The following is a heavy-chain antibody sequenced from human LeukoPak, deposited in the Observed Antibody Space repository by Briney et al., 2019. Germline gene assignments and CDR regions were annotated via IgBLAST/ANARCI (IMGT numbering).Heavy chain of an antibody. D-gene: IGHD3-3*01. J-gene: IGHJ6*02. CDR2: ISAYNGNT. CDR3: ARDTTIFGVVTWYYYYGMDV. Sequence: ASVKVSCKASGYTFTSYGISWVRQAPGQGLEWMGWISAYNGNTNYAQKLQGRVTMTTDTSTSTAYMGLRSLRSDDTAVYYCARDTTIFGVVTWYYYYGMDVWGQGTTVTVSS. CDR1: GYTFTSYG. V-gene: IGHV1-18*01.